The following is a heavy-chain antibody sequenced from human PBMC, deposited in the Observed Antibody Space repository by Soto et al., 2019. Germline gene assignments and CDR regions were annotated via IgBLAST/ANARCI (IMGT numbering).Heavy chain of an antibody. CDR3: ARVRGYCTNGVCYNPDYYYYYGMDV. D-gene: IGHD2-8*01. V-gene: IGHV1-8*01. Sequence: SCKASGYTFTSYDINWVRQATGQGLEWMGWMNPNSGNTGYAQKFQGRVTMTRNTSISTAYMELSSLRSEDTAVYYCARVRGYCTNGVCYNPDYYYYYGMDVWGQGTTVTVSS. CDR1: GYTFTSYD. J-gene: IGHJ6*02. CDR2: MNPNSGNT.